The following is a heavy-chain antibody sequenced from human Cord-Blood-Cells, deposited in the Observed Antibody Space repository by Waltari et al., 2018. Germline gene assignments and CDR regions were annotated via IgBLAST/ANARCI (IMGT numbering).Heavy chain of an antibody. CDR1: GGSISSGGSS. CDR3: ARDGAYYYGSGSYYNYFDY. Sequence: QVQLQESGPGLVKPSQTLSLTCTVSGGSISSGGSSGSWIRQHPGECLEWIGYIYYSGSTFYNPSLKSRVTISVDTSKNQFSLKLSSVTAADTAVYYCARDGAYYYGSGSYYNYFDYWGQGTLVTVSS. V-gene: IGHV4-31*03. CDR2: IYYSGST. D-gene: IGHD3-10*01. J-gene: IGHJ4*02.